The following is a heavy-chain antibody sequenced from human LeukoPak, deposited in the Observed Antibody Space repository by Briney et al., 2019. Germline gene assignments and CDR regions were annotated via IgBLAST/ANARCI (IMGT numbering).Heavy chain of an antibody. CDR2: IIPIFGTA. V-gene: IGHV1-69*05. J-gene: IGHJ6*03. CDR1: GGTFSSYA. D-gene: IGHD6-19*01. Sequence: AASVKVSCKASGGTFSSYAISWVRQAPGQGLEWMGGIIPIFGTANYAQKFQGRVTITRNTSISTAYMELSSLRSEDTAVYYCAREPRRLVPYYYYYYYMDVWGQGTLVTVSS. CDR3: AREPRRLVPYYYYYYYMDV.